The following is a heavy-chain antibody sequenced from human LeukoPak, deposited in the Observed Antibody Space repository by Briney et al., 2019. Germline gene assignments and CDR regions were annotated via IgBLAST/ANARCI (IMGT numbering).Heavy chain of an antibody. D-gene: IGHD1-14*01. Sequence: PGGSLRPSCAASGFAFSTYGIHWVRQAPGKGLEWISYISGTSSTISYADSVKGRFTISRDNAKNSLYLQMHSLRAEDTAAYYCARGLHITLSGWHFDLWGRGALVTVSS. CDR3: ARGLHITLSGWHFDL. V-gene: IGHV3-48*04. CDR2: ISGTSSTI. J-gene: IGHJ2*01. CDR1: GFAFSTYG.